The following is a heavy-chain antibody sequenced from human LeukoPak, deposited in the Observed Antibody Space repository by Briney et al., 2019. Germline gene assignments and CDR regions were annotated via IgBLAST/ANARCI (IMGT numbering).Heavy chain of an antibody. CDR1: GDSVSNSSAA. CDR2: TYYRSKWYN. V-gene: IGHV6-1*01. Sequence: ASQTRSLTCAISGDSVSNSSAAWSWIRQSPSRGLEWLGRTYYRSKWYNDYAVSVKSRITINPDTSKNQFSLQLNSVTPEDTAVYYCAREGSEGYLFDYWGQGTLVTVSS. J-gene: IGHJ4*02. CDR3: AREGSEGYLFDY. D-gene: IGHD5-18*01.